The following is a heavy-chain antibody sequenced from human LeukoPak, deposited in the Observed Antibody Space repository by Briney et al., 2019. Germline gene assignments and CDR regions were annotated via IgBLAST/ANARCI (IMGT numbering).Heavy chain of an antibody. J-gene: IGHJ4*02. CDR2: ISSSSSTI. D-gene: IGHD5-18*01. V-gene: IGHV3-48*04. Sequence: GGSLRLSCAASGFTFSSYSMNWVRQAPGKGLEWVSYISSSSSTIYYADSVKGRFTISRDNAKNSLYLQMNSLRAEDTAVYYCAKATTAYSYGTGFDYWGQGTLVTVSS. CDR3: AKATTAYSYGTGFDY. CDR1: GFTFSSYS.